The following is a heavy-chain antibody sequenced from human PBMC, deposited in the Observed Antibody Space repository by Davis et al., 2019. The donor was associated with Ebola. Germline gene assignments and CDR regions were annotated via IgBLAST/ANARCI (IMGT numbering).Heavy chain of an antibody. Sequence: ASVKVSCKASGYTFTNYGITWVRQAPGQGLEWMGWINPHNGNINYAQNVQGRVIMTPDTATTTAYMEVGSLRSDDTAVYYCARAQFPTTSDHWGQGTLVTVSS. CDR2: INPHNGNI. J-gene: IGHJ4*02. V-gene: IGHV1-18*04. D-gene: IGHD1-1*01. CDR3: ARAQFPTTSDH. CDR1: GYTFTNYG.